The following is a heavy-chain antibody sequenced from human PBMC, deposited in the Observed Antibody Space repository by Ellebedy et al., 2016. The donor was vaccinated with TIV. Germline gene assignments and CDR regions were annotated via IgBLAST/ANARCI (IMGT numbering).Heavy chain of an antibody. CDR2: INGDGGFT. V-gene: IGHV3-74*01. J-gene: IGHJ4*01. CDR1: GFTFGDCP. Sequence: GESLKISCTASGFTFGDCPMSWIRQAPGKGLVWLSRINGDGGFTSHADFVKGRFTISRDNAKNTLYLQMNSLKAEDTAMYYCSTLSDTGYWGHGTLVTVSS. CDR3: STLSDTGY. D-gene: IGHD2-21*02.